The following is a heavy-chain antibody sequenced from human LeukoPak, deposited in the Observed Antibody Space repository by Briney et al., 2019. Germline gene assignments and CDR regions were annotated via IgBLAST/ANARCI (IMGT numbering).Heavy chain of an antibody. V-gene: IGHV3-23*01. J-gene: IGHJ4*02. CDR3: ARDRAYYYDSSGYYYFDH. Sequence: GGSLRLSCAASGFTFSSYVMTWVRQAPGKGLEWVSSISGSGRSTYYADSVKGRFTISRDSSKSTLYLQMNSLRVEDTAVYYCARDRAYYYDSSGYYYFDHWGQGTLVTVSS. CDR1: GFTFSSYV. D-gene: IGHD3-22*01. CDR2: ISGSGRST.